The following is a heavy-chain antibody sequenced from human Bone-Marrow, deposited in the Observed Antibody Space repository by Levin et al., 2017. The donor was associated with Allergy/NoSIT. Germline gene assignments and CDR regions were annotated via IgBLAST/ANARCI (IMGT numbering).Heavy chain of an antibody. J-gene: IGHJ4*02. Sequence: ESGPTLVKPTQTLTLTCTFSGFSLSSNGVGVGWIRQAPGKALEWLALIYWDDDKRYSPSLKSRLNITKDTTKNQVVLTMTNMAPVDTGTYYCAHHKFWFGEFPFDFWGRGSLVTVSS. V-gene: IGHV2-5*02. D-gene: IGHD3-10*01. CDR1: GFSLSSNGVG. CDR3: AHHKFWFGEFPFDF. CDR2: IYWDDDK.